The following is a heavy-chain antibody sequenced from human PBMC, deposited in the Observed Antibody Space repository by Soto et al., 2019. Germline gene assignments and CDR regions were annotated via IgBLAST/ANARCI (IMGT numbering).Heavy chain of an antibody. Sequence: GGSLRLSCAASGFTFSNYAMTWVRQAPGKGLEWVSAIGGSDGATYYADSVKGRFTISRNNSRNTLYLQMNSLRAEDTALYYCAKGARYFDWLSFDSWGQGILVTVS. J-gene: IGHJ4*02. CDR1: GFTFSNYA. D-gene: IGHD3-9*01. V-gene: IGHV3-23*01. CDR3: AKGARYFDWLSFDS. CDR2: IGGSDGAT.